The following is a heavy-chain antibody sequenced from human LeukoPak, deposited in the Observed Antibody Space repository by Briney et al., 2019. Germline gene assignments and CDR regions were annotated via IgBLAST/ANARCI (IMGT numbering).Heavy chain of an antibody. D-gene: IGHD3-22*01. J-gene: IGHJ4*02. V-gene: IGHV3-21*01. CDR3: ARTITMIVVDVVFDY. Sequence: GGSLRLSCAASGFTFSSYSMNWVRQAPGKGLEWVSSISSSSSYIYYADSVKGRFTISRDNAKSSLYLQMNSLRAEDTAVYYCARTITMIVVDVVFDYWGQGTLVTVSS. CDR1: GFTFSSYS. CDR2: ISSSSSYI.